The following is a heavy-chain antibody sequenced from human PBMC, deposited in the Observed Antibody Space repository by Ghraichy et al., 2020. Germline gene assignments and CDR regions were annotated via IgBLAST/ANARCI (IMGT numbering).Heavy chain of an antibody. CDR2: LYYTVRT. J-gene: IGHJ4*02. CDR3: ARHMCADSGNFDS. D-gene: IGHD1-26*01. Sequence: SETLSLTCSVSGGSVNSYFWAWLRQSPGTGKRLEWIGSLYYTVRTTYSPSLRSRVTISVDTSKNQFSLMLRSVTAADTALYYCARHMCADSGNFDSWGQGARVTVSS. V-gene: IGHV4-59*08. CDR1: GGSVNSYF.